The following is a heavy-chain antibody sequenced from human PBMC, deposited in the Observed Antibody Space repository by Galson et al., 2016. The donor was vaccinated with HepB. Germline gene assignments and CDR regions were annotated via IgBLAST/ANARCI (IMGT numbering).Heavy chain of an antibody. Sequence: SLRLSCAASGFTFRNYAMHWVRQAPGKGLEWVARISWNSANSDYADSVKGRFNITSDNAKNSLYLDMNSLRGNDTALYYCAKDRYSSPWRWSDPWGQGTLVTVSS. CDR2: ISWNSANS. CDR3: AKDRYSSPWRWSDP. CDR1: GFTFRNYA. J-gene: IGHJ5*02. V-gene: IGHV3-9*01. D-gene: IGHD2-15*01.